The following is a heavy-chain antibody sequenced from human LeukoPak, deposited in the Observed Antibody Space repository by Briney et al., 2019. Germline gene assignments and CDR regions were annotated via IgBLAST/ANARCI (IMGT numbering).Heavy chain of an antibody. Sequence: ASVKVSCKASGYTFTGSYMHWMRQAPGQGLEWMGWIDPNNGGTNYAQKFQGWVTMTRDTSISTAYMELSRLRSDDTAVYYCARDMSYYGSGRSGTGAFDIWGQGTMVTVSS. J-gene: IGHJ3*02. CDR2: IDPNNGGT. D-gene: IGHD3-10*01. CDR3: ARDMSYYGSGRSGTGAFDI. CDR1: GYTFTGSY. V-gene: IGHV1-2*04.